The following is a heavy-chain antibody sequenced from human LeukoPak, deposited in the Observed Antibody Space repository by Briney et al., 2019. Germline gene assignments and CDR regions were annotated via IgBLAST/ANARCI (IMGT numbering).Heavy chain of an antibody. Sequence: GASVKVSCKASGYTFTGYYMHWVRQAPGQGLEWMGWINPNSGGTNYAQKFQGRVTMTRDTSISTAYMELSRLRSDDTAVYYCARETKVVPATSYYYYYYYMDVWGKGTTVTISS. CDR3: ARETKVVPATSYYYYYYYMDV. CDR2: INPNSGGT. CDR1: GYTFTGYY. V-gene: IGHV1-2*02. D-gene: IGHD2-2*01. J-gene: IGHJ6*03.